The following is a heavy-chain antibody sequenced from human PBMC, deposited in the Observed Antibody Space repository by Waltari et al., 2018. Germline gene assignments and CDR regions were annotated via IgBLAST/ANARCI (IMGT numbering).Heavy chain of an antibody. V-gene: IGHV3-30-3*01. J-gene: IGHJ4*02. Sequence: QVQLVESGGGVVQPGRSLRLSCAAYGFTFSSYAMHWVRQAPGKGLEWVAVISYDGSNKYYADSVKGRFTISRDNSKNTLYLQMNSLRAEDTAVYYCARALRGYKFDYWGQGTLVTVSS. CDR3: ARALRGYKFDY. CDR1: GFTFSSYA. D-gene: IGHD5-18*01. CDR2: ISYDGSNK.